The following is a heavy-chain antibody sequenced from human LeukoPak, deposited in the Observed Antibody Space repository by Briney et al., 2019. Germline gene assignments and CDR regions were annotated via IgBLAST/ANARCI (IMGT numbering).Heavy chain of an antibody. CDR2: INSDGSST. CDR1: GFMFSSYW. Sequence: GRSLRLSCVASGFMFSSYWMNWVRQAPGKGLVWVSRINSDGSSTSYADSVKGRFTISRDNSKNTLYLQMNSLRAEDTAVYYCARLTFDYWGQGTLVTVSS. V-gene: IGHV3-74*01. D-gene: IGHD4/OR15-4a*01. CDR3: ARLTFDY. J-gene: IGHJ4*02.